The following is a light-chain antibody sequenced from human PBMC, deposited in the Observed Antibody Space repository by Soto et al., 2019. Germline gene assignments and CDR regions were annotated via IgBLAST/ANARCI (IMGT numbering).Light chain of an antibody. CDR3: QQYGSSFRYT. CDR1: QSVNGNY. V-gene: IGKV3-20*01. J-gene: IGKJ2*01. Sequence: EIVWTQSPGTLSLSPGERATLSCRASQSVNGNYLTWYQQKPGQAPRLLIYGASSRATGIPDRFSGSGSGTDLNLNISRLEPEDFAVYYCQQYGSSFRYTFGQGTKLEIK. CDR2: GAS.